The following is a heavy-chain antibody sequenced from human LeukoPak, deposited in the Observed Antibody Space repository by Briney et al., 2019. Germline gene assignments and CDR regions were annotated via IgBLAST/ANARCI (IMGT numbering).Heavy chain of an antibody. Sequence: SQTLSLTCAVYGGSFSGYYSSWIRQPPGKGLEWIGEINHSGSTNYNPSLKSRVTMSVDTSKNQFSLKLSSVTAADTAVYYCARVTTCPDYWGQGTLVTVSS. CDR2: INHSGST. V-gene: IGHV4-34*01. CDR1: GGSFSGYY. J-gene: IGHJ4*02. D-gene: IGHD4-11*01. CDR3: ARVTTCPDY.